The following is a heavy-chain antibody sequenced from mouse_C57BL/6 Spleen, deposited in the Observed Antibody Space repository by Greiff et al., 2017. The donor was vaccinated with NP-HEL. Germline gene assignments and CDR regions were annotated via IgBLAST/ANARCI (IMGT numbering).Heavy chain of an antibody. CDR1: GFTFSDYY. D-gene: IGHD2-1*01. CDR3: AREGVYYGKRAWFAY. Sequence: EVMLVESGGGLVQPGGSLKLSCAASGFTFSDYYMYWVRQTPEKRLEWVAYISNGGGSTYYPDTVKGRFTISRDNAKNTLYLQMSRLKSEDTAMYYCAREGVYYGKRAWFAYWGQGTLVTVSA. CDR2: ISNGGGST. J-gene: IGHJ3*01. V-gene: IGHV5-12*01.